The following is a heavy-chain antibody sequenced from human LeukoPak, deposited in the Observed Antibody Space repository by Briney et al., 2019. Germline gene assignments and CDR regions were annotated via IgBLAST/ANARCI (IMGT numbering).Heavy chain of an antibody. Sequence: GGSLRLSCAASGFTFSSYGMHWVRQAPGKGLEWVAVMSQDGRTALYIDSLKGRFIISKDTSTDTVYLQMNSLRVEDTAVYYCARDPKVGSPDYFDYWGQGTLVTVSP. D-gene: IGHD3-16*01. CDR1: GFTFSSYG. V-gene: IGHV3-30*03. CDR3: ARDPKVGSPDYFDY. J-gene: IGHJ4*02. CDR2: MSQDGRTA.